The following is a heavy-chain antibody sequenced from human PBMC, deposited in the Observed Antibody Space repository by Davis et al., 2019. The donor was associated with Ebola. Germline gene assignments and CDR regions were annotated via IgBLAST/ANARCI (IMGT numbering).Heavy chain of an antibody. Sequence: ASVKVSCKASGYTFTGYYMHWVRQAPGQGLEWMGRINPDSGGTNYAQKFQGRVTMTRDTSISTAYMELSRLRSDDTAVYYCARGGYCSGGSCYYFDYWGQGTLVTVSS. V-gene: IGHV1-2*06. D-gene: IGHD2-15*01. CDR3: ARGGYCSGGSCYYFDY. CDR1: GYTFTGYY. CDR2: INPDSGGT. J-gene: IGHJ4*02.